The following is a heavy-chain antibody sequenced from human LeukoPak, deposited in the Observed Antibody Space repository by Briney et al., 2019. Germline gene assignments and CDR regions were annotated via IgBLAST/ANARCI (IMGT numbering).Heavy chain of an antibody. CDR3: ARRWGWGRSAYFDS. CDR2: VAYSGSA. Sequence: SETLSLTCTVSGGSINSGSFTWDWIRQPPGKGLEWIGSVAYSGSAYFNPSLRSRLTISVDTSQNQFSLRLSSVTAADTAVYYCARRWGWGRSAYFDSWGQGAVVTVSS. V-gene: IGHV4-39*01. CDR1: GGSINSGSFT. D-gene: IGHD3-3*01. J-gene: IGHJ4*02.